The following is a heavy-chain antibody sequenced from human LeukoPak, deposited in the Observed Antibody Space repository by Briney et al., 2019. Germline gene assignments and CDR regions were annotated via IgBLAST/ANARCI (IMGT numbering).Heavy chain of an antibody. V-gene: IGHV4-34*01. D-gene: IGHD6-13*01. J-gene: IGHJ4*02. CDR1: GGSFSGYY. CDR2: INHSGST. Sequence: SETLSLTCAVYGGSFSGYYWSWIRQPPGKGLEWIWEINHSGSTNYNPSLKSRVTISVDTSKNQFSLKLSSVTAADTAVYYCARGRPYSSSWYASYYFDYWGQGTLVTVSS. CDR3: ARGRPYSSSWYASYYFDY.